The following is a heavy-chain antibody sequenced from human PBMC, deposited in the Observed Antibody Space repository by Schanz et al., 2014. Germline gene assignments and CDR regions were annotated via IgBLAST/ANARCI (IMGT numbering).Heavy chain of an antibody. Sequence: EVQLVESGGGLVQPGGSLILSCAASGFTVSNNYMSWVRQAPGKGLECVSIIYSDGSTYYVDSVKGRFIISRDNSKNTVYLQMNSLRAEDTAVYYCARDPGGTKTHGLWGQGTLVTVSS. CDR2: IYSDGST. V-gene: IGHV3-66*01. D-gene: IGHD2-15*01. J-gene: IGHJ4*02. CDR1: GFTVSNNY. CDR3: ARDPGGTKTHGL.